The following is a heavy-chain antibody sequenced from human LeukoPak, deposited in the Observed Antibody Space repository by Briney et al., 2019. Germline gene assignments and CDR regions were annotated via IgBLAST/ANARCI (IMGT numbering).Heavy chain of an antibody. J-gene: IGHJ4*02. Sequence: ASVKVSCKTSGYTSTSYGISWVRQAPGQGLEWMGWISAYNGNTNYAQKFQGRVTMTTDTSTNTAYMELRSLRSDDTAVYYCARIPFYYDTSGYYFWGQGTLVTVSS. CDR1: GYTSTSYG. CDR3: ARIPFYYDTSGYYF. D-gene: IGHD3-22*01. V-gene: IGHV1-18*01. CDR2: ISAYNGNT.